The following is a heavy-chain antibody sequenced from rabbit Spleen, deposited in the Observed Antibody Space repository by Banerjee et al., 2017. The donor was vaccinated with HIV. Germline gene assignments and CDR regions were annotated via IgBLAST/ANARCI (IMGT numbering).Heavy chain of an antibody. CDR3: ARDSSSSFSSYGMDL. V-gene: IGHV1S40*01. Sequence: QSLEESGGDLVKPGASLTLTCTASGFSFSSSDYMCWVRQAPGKGLEWIACIDAGSSDFTYYASWAKGRFTISKTSSTTVTLQATSLTAADTATYFCARDSSSSFSSYGMDLWGPGTLVTVS. CDR2: IDAGSSDFT. J-gene: IGHJ6*01. D-gene: IGHD1-1*01. CDR1: GFSFSSSDY.